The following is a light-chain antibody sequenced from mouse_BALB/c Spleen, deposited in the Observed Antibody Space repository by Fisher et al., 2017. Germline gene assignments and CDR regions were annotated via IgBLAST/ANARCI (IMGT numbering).Light chain of an antibody. Sequence: IVLTQSPAIMSASLGEEITLTCSANSSVSYMHWYQQKSGTSPKLLIYSTSNLASGVPSRFSGSGSETFYSLTISSVEAEDAADYYCHQWSSYPWTFGGGTKLEIE. J-gene: IGKJ1*01. CDR2: STS. CDR1: SSVSY. CDR3: HQWSSYPWT. V-gene: IGKV4-80*01.